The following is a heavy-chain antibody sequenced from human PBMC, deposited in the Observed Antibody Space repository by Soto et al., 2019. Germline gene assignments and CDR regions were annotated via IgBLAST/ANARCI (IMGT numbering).Heavy chain of an antibody. Sequence: GGSLRLSCAASGFTFSSYAMSWVRQAPGKGLEWVANISGSGGSKYYVDSVKGRFTISRDNAKNTLYLQMKSLRAEDTAVYYCARDSRPVPDFDYWGQGTLVTVSS. J-gene: IGHJ4*02. CDR2: ISGSGGSK. CDR3: ARDSRPVPDFDY. V-gene: IGHV3-23*01. CDR1: GFTFSSYA.